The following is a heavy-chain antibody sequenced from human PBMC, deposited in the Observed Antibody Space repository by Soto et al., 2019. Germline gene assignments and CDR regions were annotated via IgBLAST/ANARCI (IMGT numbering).Heavy chain of an antibody. CDR3: ARVVGGSHCSSHQYYRDV. CDR2: IYNSGST. J-gene: IGHJ6*03. V-gene: IGHV4-59*01. Sequence: QVQLQESGPGVVKPSETLTLTCSVSSDYISRGYWSWVRQPPGKGLEWIGYIYNSGSTSYNLSLKSRVRISLDTSKNEFSLSLFYVTAADTSIYYCARVVGGSHCSSHQYYRDVWGRGTTVTVSS. CDR1: SDYISRGY. D-gene: IGHD2-21*01.